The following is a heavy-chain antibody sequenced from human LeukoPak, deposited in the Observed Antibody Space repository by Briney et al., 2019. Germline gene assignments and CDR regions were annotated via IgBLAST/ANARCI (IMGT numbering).Heavy chain of an antibody. V-gene: IGHV3-74*01. CDR3: AREETERYYYGMDV. CDR2: ITNDGSST. D-gene: IGHD1-1*01. CDR1: GLTFSSHW. J-gene: IGHJ6*02. Sequence: GGSLRLSCAASGLTFSSHWMHWVRQAPGKGLVWVSRITNDGSSTTYADSVKGRFTISRDNAKNMLYLQVNSLRAEDTAVYYCAREETERYYYGMDVWGQGATVTVSS.